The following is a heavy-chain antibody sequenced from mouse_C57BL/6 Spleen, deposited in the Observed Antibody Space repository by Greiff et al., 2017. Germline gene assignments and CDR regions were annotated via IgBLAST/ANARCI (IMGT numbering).Heavy chain of an antibody. V-gene: IGHV1-72*01. CDR3: ARRPITSDAMDY. CDR1: GYTFTSYW. J-gene: IGHJ4*01. CDR2: IDPNSGGT. D-gene: IGHD1-1*01. Sequence: QVHVKQPGAELVKPGASVKLSCKASGYTFTSYWMHWVKQRPGRGLEWIGRIDPNSGGTKYNEKFKSKATLTVDKPSSTAYRQLSSLTSEDSAVYYCARRPITSDAMDYWGQGTSVTVSS.